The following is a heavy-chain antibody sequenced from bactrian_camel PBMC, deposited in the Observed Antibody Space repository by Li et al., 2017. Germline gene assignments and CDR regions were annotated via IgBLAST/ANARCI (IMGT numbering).Heavy chain of an antibody. CDR3: VNGASDVGYNY. CDR2: IIDSDGSA. J-gene: IGHJ4*01. Sequence: VQLVESGGGSVQAGGSLTLSCEVSGLRFDMFCLGWFRQAAGKDGEGVAIIDSDGSAIYADSVKGRFTISRGNAKNTLYLQLNSTKTEDTAMYYCVNGASDVGYNYWGQGTQVTVS. CDR1: GLRFDMFC. D-gene: IGHD3*01. V-gene: IGHV3S63*01.